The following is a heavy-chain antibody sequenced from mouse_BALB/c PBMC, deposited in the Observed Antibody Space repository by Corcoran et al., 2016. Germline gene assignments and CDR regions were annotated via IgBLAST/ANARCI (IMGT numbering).Heavy chain of an antibody. J-gene: IGHJ2*01. Sequence: QNQLVQSGPELKKPGETVKISCKASGYTFTNYGMNWVKQAPGKGLKWMGWINTYTGEPTYDDDFKGRFAFSLETSASTAYLQINNLKNEDTATYFCASGNYFDYWGQGTTLTVSS. CDR2: INTYTGEP. CDR1: GYTFTNYG. V-gene: IGHV9-3-1*01. CDR3: ASGNYFDY. D-gene: IGHD1-1*02.